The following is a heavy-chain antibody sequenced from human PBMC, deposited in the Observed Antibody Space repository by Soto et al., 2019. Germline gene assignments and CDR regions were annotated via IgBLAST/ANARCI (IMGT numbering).Heavy chain of an antibody. V-gene: IGHV1-18*01. J-gene: IGHJ6*02. CDR3: ARVGYCSSTSCYTGYYYYYGMDV. CDR1: GYTFTSYG. CDR2: ISAYNGNT. D-gene: IGHD2-2*02. Sequence: ASVKVSCKASGYTFTSYGINWVRQAPGQGLEWMGWISAYNGNTNSAQKLQGRVTMTTDTSTSTAYMELRSLRSDDTAVYYCARVGYCSSTSCYTGYYYYYGMDVWGQGTKVSVSS.